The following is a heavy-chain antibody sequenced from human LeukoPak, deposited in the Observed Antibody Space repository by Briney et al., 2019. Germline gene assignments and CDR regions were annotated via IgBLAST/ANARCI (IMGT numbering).Heavy chain of an antibody. CDR3: ARHLTGTTRKFDY. CDR2: INHSGST. D-gene: IGHD1-7*01. Sequence: SETLSLTCAVYGGSFSGYYWSWIRQPPGKGLEWIGEINHSGSTNYNPSLKSRVTISVDTSKNQFSLKLSSVTAADTAVYYCARHLTGTTRKFDYWGQGTLVTVSS. V-gene: IGHV4-34*01. CDR1: GGSFSGYY. J-gene: IGHJ4*02.